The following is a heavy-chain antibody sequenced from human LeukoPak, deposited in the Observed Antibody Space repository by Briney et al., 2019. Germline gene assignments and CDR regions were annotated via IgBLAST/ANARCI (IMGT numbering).Heavy chain of an antibody. V-gene: IGHV3-7*03. CDR2: IKQDVNEK. Sequence: GGSLRLSCAASGFTFNSYWMSWVRQAPGKGLEWVANIKQDVNEKYYVDSVKGRFTISRDNAENSLYLQMNSLRPEDTALYYCAKGGAAAGTYYYYYYMDVWGKGTTVT. CDR1: GFTFNSYW. D-gene: IGHD6-13*01. CDR3: AKGGAAAGTYYYYYYMDV. J-gene: IGHJ6*03.